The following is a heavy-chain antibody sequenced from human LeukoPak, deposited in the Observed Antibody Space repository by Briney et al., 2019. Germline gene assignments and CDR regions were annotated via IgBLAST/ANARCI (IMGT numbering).Heavy chain of an antibody. CDR1: GYRFTNYW. D-gene: IGHD2-2*02. CDR3: ARLVVVPAAIGCWFDP. V-gene: IGHV5-51*01. J-gene: IGHJ5*02. Sequence: GESLKISCKGSGYRFTNYWIGWVRQMPGKGLELMGIIYPDDSDTRYSPSFQGQVTISADKSISTAYLQWSSLKASDTAMYYCARLVVVPAAIGCWFDPWGQGTLVTVSS. CDR2: IYPDDSDT.